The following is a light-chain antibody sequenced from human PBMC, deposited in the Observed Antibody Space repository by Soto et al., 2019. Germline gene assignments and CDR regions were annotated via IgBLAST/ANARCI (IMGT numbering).Light chain of an antibody. J-gene: IGKJ5*01. CDR2: KAS. CDR3: QQYNSYGYT. V-gene: IGKV1-5*03. Sequence: DIQLTQPPSTLSASLGVGVTITCGASQNIVDWLAWYQQKPGKAPKLLIYKASRLESGVPARFSGSGSGTEFTLTISSLQPDDFATYYCQQYNSYGYTFGQGTRLEIK. CDR1: QNIVDW.